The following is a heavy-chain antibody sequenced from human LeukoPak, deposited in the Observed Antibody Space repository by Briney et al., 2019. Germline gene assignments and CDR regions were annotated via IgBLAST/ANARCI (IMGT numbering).Heavy chain of an antibody. CDR3: ARELEAVAVPGY. CDR2: IKQDGSEK. J-gene: IGHJ4*02. V-gene: IGHV3-7*01. D-gene: IGHD6-19*01. CDR1: GYSISSGYY. Sequence: PSETLSLTCTVSGYSISSGYYWGWIRQPPGKGLEWVANIKQDGSEKYYVDSVKGRFTISRDNAKNSLYLQMNSLRAEDTAVYYCARELEAVAVPGYWGQGTLVNVSS.